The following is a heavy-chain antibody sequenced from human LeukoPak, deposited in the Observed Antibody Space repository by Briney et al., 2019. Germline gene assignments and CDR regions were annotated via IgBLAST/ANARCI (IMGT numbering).Heavy chain of an antibody. D-gene: IGHD3-3*01. CDR3: AKDTYDFWSGYYSRPHFDY. J-gene: IGHJ4*02. V-gene: IGHV3-23*01. Sequence: GGSLRLSCAASGFTFSSYAMSWVRQAPGKGLEWVSAISGSGGSTYYADSVKGRFTISRDNSKNTLYLQMNSLRAEDTAVYYCAKDTYDFWSGYYSRPHFDYWGQGTLVTVSS. CDR2: ISGSGGST. CDR1: GFTFSSYA.